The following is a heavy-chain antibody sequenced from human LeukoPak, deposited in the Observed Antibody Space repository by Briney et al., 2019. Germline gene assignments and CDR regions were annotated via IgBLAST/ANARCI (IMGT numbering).Heavy chain of an antibody. Sequence: GGSLRLSCAASGFTFSGYWMHWVRQAPGKGLVWVSRISDGTSTNYADSVKGRFTISRDNAKNTLYLQMNSLRADDTAVYYCAKDPRDHSYGWNWRYFDYWGQGTLVTVSS. D-gene: IGHD5-18*01. CDR1: GFTFSGYW. V-gene: IGHV3-74*01. CDR2: ISDGTST. CDR3: AKDPRDHSYGWNWRYFDY. J-gene: IGHJ4*02.